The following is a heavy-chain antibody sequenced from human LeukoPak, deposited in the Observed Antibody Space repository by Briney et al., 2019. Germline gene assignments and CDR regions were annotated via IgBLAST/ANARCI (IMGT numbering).Heavy chain of an antibody. CDR3: AKTGDYGDFAWFDP. D-gene: IGHD4-17*01. Sequence: GGSLRLSCAASGFTFSSYAMHWVRQAPGKGLEWVAVISYDGSNKYYADSVKGRFTISRDNSKNTLYLQMNSLRAEDTAVYYCAKTGDYGDFAWFDPWGQGTLVTVSS. V-gene: IGHV3-30*04. CDR1: GFTFSSYA. J-gene: IGHJ5*02. CDR2: ISYDGSNK.